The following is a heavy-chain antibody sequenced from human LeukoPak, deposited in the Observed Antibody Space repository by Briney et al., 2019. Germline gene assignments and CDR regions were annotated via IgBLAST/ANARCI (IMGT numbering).Heavy chain of an antibody. CDR1: GYSISSGYY. V-gene: IGHV4-38-2*01. CDR2: IYHSGST. D-gene: IGHD3-9*01. J-gene: IGHJ4*02. Sequence: KPSETLSLTCAVSGYSISSGYYWGWIRQPPGKGLEWIGSIYHSGSTYYNPSLKSRVTISVDTSKNQLSLKLSSVTAADTAVYYCALSGYRMYYFDYWGQGTLVTVSS. CDR3: ALSGYRMYYFDY.